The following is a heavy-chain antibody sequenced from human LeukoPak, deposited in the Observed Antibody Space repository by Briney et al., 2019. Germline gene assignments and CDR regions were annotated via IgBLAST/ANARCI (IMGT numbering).Heavy chain of an antibody. Sequence: PGGSLRLSCAASEFTFSTYWMTWVRQAPGKGLEWVANIKQDGSEKYYVDSVKGRFTISRDNAKNSLYLQMNSLRAEDTAVYYCARISEWELPYYFDYWGQGTLVTVSS. CDR1: EFTFSTYW. D-gene: IGHD1-26*01. V-gene: IGHV3-7*01. J-gene: IGHJ4*02. CDR2: IKQDGSEK. CDR3: ARISEWELPYYFDY.